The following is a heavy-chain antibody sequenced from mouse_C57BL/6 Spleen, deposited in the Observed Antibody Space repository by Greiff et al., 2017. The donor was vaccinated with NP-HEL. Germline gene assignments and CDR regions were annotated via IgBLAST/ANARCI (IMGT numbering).Heavy chain of an antibody. CDR2: ISYSGST. V-gene: IGHV3-1*01. D-gene: IGHD1-1*01. CDR3: ARATSTVVAPYAMDY. CDR1: GYSITSGYD. J-gene: IGHJ4*01. Sequence: EVQLVESGPGMVKPSQSLSLTCTVTGYSITSGYDWHWIRHFPGNKLEWMGYISYSGSTNYNPSLKSRISITHDTSKNHFFLKLNSVTTEDTATYYCARATSTVVAPYAMDYWGQGTSVTVSS.